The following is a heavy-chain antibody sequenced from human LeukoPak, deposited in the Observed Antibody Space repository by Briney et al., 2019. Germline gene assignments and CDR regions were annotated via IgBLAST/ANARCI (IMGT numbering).Heavy chain of an antibody. CDR3: ARSSQDSSTSFEY. D-gene: IGHD6-6*01. Sequence: SETLSLTCTVSGGSFSTYYWSWIRQPPGKRLEYIGYIYHSGSTNYNPSLKSRVTMSVDKSKNQCSLRLSSVTAADTAIYFCARSSQDSSTSFEYWGQGTLVTVSS. J-gene: IGHJ4*02. V-gene: IGHV4-59*01. CDR1: GGSFSTYY. CDR2: IYHSGST.